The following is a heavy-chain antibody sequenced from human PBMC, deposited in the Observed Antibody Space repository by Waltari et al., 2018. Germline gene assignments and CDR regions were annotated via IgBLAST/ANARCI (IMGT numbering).Heavy chain of an antibody. J-gene: IGHJ3*02. Sequence: QVQLVQSGAEVKKPGASVKVSCKASGYTFTSYYMHWVRQAPGQGLEWMGIINPSGGRKSEAQKFKGRVTMTRDTATRTVYMELSSRRSEDTAVYYCARGVDWSRRRDACDIWGQGTMVTVSS. D-gene: IGHD1-1*01. V-gene: IGHV1-46*01. CDR1: GYTFTSYY. CDR3: ARGVDWSRRRDACDI. CDR2: INPSGGRK.